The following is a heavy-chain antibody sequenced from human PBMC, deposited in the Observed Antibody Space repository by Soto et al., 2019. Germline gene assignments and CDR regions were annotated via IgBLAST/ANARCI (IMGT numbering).Heavy chain of an antibody. D-gene: IGHD2-2*01. CDR3: ARDLIVVVPAIEVGLDY. CDR1: GFTFSSYW. CDR2: IKQDGSEK. Sequence: GGSLRLSCAASGFTFSSYWMSWVRQAPGKGLEWVANIKQDGSEKYYVDSVKGRFTISRDNAKNSLYLQMNSLRAEDTAVYYCARDLIVVVPAIEVGLDYWGQGTLVTVSS. V-gene: IGHV3-7*01. J-gene: IGHJ4*02.